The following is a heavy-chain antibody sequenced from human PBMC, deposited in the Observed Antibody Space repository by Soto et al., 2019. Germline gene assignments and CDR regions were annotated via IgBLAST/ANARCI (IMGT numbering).Heavy chain of an antibody. CDR2: ISSSGSTI. D-gene: IGHD3-10*01. CDR1: GFTFRDYS. CDR3: ARDAYKSYFVMPPWFDP. Sequence: QIQLVESGGGLVKPGGALRLSCEASGFTFRDYSMSWIRQAPGKGLDWVSYISSSGSTIYYADSVKGRFTISRDNAKNSLSLQINSPRDEDAAGDHCARDAYKSYFVMPPWFDPLGQGTLVTVAS. J-gene: IGHJ5*02. V-gene: IGHV3-11*01.